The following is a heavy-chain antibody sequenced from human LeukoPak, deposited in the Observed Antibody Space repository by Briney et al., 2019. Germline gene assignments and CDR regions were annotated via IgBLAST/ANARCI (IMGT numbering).Heavy chain of an antibody. Sequence: GGSLRLSCAASGITFSSYWMHWVRQAPGKGLVWVSRINSDGSSTSYADSVKGRFTISRDNAKNTLYLQMNSLRAEDTAVYYCTKGGSRHADYWGQGTLVTVSS. CDR3: TKGGSRHADY. J-gene: IGHJ4*02. CDR2: INSDGSST. CDR1: GITFSSYW. V-gene: IGHV3-74*01. D-gene: IGHD1-26*01.